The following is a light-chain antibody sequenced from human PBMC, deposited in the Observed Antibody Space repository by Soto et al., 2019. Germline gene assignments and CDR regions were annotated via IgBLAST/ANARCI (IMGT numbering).Light chain of an antibody. Sequence: DIQMTQSPSTLSASVGDRVTITCRASQSISSWLAWFQQKPGKAPKLLIYKASSLDSGVPSRFSGSGSGTEFTLTISSLHPDDFATYYCQQYNSSSWTFGQGTKVEV. CDR1: QSISSW. CDR3: QQYNSSSWT. CDR2: KAS. V-gene: IGKV1-5*03. J-gene: IGKJ1*01.